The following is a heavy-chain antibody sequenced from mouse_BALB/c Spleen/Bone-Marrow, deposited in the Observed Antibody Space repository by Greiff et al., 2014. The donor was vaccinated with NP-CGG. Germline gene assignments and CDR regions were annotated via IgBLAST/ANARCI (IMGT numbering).Heavy chain of an antibody. V-gene: IGHV1-54*01. CDR3: ARFTRDY. CDR2: INPEIGGT. Sequence: VQLQQSGDELVRPGTSVKVSCKASGYAFTNYLIEWFKQRPGQGLEWIGRINPEIGGTTYNAKFKGKATLTADKSSTTAYMQLSSLTSDDSAVYFCARFTRDYWGQGTTLTVSS. J-gene: IGHJ2*01. CDR1: GYAFTNYL.